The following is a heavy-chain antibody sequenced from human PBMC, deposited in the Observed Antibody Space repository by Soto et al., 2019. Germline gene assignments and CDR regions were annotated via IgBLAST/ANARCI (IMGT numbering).Heavy chain of an antibody. CDR1: GDSISSDSYY. D-gene: IGHD5-18*01. Sequence: QLHLQESGPGLVKPSETLSLTCTVYGDSISSDSYYWGWIRQPPGQALECSGSVYYSGRTYYNPSLESRVTIAGDTSKSQFTLNLRSVTAADTAVYYCGRQSSGYTYGGGFDYWVLGTLVTVSS. V-gene: IGHV4-39*01. CDR3: GRQSSGYTYGGGFDY. J-gene: IGHJ4*02. CDR2: VYYSGRT.